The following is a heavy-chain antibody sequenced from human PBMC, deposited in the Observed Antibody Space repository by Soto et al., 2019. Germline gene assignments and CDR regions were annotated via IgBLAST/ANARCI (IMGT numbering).Heavy chain of an antibody. Sequence: SQTLSLTCVISGDSVPTNSAAWNWIRQSPSRGLEWLGRTYFWSRWKNDYAESVKSRITVNADASKNQFFLHLDSVTSEDTGVYYCARGRPSYYAMDVWGQGTAVTVSS. CDR3: ARGRPSYYAMDV. V-gene: IGHV6-1*01. CDR1: GDSVPTNSAA. CDR2: TYFWSRWKN. J-gene: IGHJ6*02.